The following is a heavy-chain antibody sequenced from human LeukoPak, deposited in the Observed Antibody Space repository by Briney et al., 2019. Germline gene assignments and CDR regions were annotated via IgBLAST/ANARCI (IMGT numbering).Heavy chain of an antibody. CDR2: IYYSGYT. V-gene: IGHV4-61*05. CDR1: GVSISTSNYY. CDR3: ARTTMVRGTYYMDV. D-gene: IGHD3-10*01. Sequence: SETLSLTCTVSGVSISTSNYYWGWIRQPPGKGLERIGYIYYSGYTNYNPSLKSRVTISVDTSKNQFSLKLSSVTAADTAVYYCARTTMVRGTYYMDVWGKGTTVTISS. J-gene: IGHJ6*03.